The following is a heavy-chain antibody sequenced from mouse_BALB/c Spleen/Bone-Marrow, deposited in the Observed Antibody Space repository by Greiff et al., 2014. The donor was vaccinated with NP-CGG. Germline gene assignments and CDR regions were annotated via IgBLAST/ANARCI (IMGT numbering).Heavy chain of an antibody. CDR3: ARSWDY. V-gene: IGHV1-18*01. J-gene: IGHJ2*01. Sequence: EVQLQQSGPDLVKPGASVKISCKASGYSFTGYYMRWVKQSHVESLEWIGRINPYNGATTYNQNFKDKASLTVDKSSSTAYMELHSLTSEDSAVYYCARSWDYWGQGTTLTVSS. CDR1: GYSFTGYY. D-gene: IGHD4-1*01. CDR2: INPYNGAT.